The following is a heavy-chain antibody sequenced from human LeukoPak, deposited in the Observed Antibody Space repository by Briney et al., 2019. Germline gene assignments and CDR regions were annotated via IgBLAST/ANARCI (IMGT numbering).Heavy chain of an antibody. V-gene: IGHV3-21*01. CDR3: ARGLGYCSGGSCLPFDY. Sequence: GESLKISCAASGFTFSSYRMNWVRQAPGKGLEWVSSISRSSSYIYYADSVKGRFTISRDNAKNSLYLQMNSLRAEDTAVYYCARGLGYCSGGSCLPFDYWGQGTLVTVSS. CDR1: GFTFSSYR. J-gene: IGHJ4*02. D-gene: IGHD2-15*01. CDR2: ISRSSSYI.